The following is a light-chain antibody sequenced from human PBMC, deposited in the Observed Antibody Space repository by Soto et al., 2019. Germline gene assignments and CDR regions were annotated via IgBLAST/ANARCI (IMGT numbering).Light chain of an antibody. CDR2: AAS. CDR1: QSISSY. Sequence: DVQMTQSPSSLSASVGDRVTITCRASQSISSYLNWYQQKPRKAPGLLIYAASSVQSGVPSRCSGSGSGTDVTLTISSLLPEEFATYYGQLRDRIPFTCGQGTSLEI. CDR3: QLRDRIPFT. V-gene: IGKV1-39*01. J-gene: IGKJ2*01.